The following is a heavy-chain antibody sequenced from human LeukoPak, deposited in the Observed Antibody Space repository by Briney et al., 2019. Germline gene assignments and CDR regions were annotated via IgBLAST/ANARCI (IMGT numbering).Heavy chain of an antibody. Sequence: ASVKVSCKASGGTFSSYAISWVRQAPGQGLDWMGGIIPISGTPNYAQNFQGRVTITTDESTSTAYMELRSLTFEDTAVYYCASHGSPKLIATSGHPPLGWFDPWGQGTLVTVSP. D-gene: IGHD6-13*01. CDR1: GGTFSSYA. V-gene: IGHV1-69*05. J-gene: IGHJ5*02. CDR3: ASHGSPKLIATSGHPPLGWFDP. CDR2: IIPISGTP.